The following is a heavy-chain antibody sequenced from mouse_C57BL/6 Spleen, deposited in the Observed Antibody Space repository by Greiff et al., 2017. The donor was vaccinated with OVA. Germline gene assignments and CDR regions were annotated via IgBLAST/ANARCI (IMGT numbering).Heavy chain of an antibody. D-gene: IGHD2-4*01. Sequence: QVHVKQPGAELVRPGSSVKLSCKASGYTFTSYWMHWVKQRPIQGLEWIGNIDPSDSETHYNQKFKDKATLTVDKSSSTAYMQLSSLTSEDSAVYYCARRGDYTYYFDYWGQGTTLTVSS. CDR1: GYTFTSYW. CDR3: ARRGDYTYYFDY. V-gene: IGHV1-52*01. CDR2: IDPSDSET. J-gene: IGHJ2*01.